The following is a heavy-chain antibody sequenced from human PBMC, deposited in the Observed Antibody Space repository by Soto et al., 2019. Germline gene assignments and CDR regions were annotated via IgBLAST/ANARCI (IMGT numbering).Heavy chain of an antibody. V-gene: IGHV4-38-2*01. CDR2: IYHSGST. CDR3: ARGHYGGNSYFDY. J-gene: IGHJ4*02. D-gene: IGHD4-17*01. CDR1: GYSISSGYY. Sequence: SETLSLTWAVSGYSISSGYYWGWIRQPPGKGLEWIGSIYHSGSTYYNPSLKSRVTISVDTSKNQFSLKLSSVTAADTAVYYCARGHYGGNSYFDYWGQGTLVTVSS.